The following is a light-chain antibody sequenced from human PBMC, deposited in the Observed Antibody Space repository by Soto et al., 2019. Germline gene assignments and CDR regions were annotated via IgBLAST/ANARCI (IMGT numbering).Light chain of an antibody. CDR2: GAS. CDR3: QQYGSSPIT. CDR1: QSVSSD. Sequence: EIVMTQSPATLSVSPGERATLSCRASQSVSSDLAWYQQKPGQAPMLLIFGASTRATGISARFSGSGSGTDFTLTISGLEPEDFAVYYCQQYGSSPITFGQGTRLEIK. J-gene: IGKJ5*01. V-gene: IGKV3-15*01.